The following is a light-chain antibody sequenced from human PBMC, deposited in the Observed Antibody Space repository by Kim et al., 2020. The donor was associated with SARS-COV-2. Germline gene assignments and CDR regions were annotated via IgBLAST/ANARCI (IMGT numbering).Light chain of an antibody. CDR2: SIS. CDR1: TWGSTSCQY. CDR3: RLCYGGVWV. J-gene: IGLJ3*02. V-gene: IGLV7-43*01. Sequence: PGGAVTLTCGSRTWGSTSCQYTNWFQQKPGQAPRALIYSISNKYSWTPARFSGSLLGGKAALTLSGVQPEDEADYYCRLCYGGVWVFGGGTKLTVL.